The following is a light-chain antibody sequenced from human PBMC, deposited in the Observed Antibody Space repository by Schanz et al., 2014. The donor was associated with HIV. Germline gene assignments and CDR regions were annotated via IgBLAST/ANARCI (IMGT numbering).Light chain of an antibody. J-gene: IGKJ2*01. V-gene: IGKV1-5*03. CDR3: IQDDDGSYT. CDR2: EAS. CDR1: QSVSIW. Sequence: DIQMTQSPSTLSASVGDRISITCRASQSVSIWLAWYQQKPGKAPKLLISEASILETGVPSTFSGSGSGTEFTLTISSRQPDDVAPYYCIQDDDGSYTFAQGTKLEGK.